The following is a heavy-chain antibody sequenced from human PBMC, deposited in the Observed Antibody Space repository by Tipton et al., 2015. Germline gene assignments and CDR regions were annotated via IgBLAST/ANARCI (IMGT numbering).Heavy chain of an antibody. CDR3: AKWDPMNGLMGV. D-gene: IGHD3-22*01. Sequence: SLRLSCAASGFTFSTFGLSWVRQAAGKGLEWVSGLSGSGATTYYADSVKGRFTISRNTSKDILYLQMTTLRAEDTAVYYCAKWDPMNGLMGVWGQGTTVTVSS. CDR2: LSGSGATT. CDR1: GFTFSTFG. V-gene: IGHV3-23*01. J-gene: IGHJ6*02.